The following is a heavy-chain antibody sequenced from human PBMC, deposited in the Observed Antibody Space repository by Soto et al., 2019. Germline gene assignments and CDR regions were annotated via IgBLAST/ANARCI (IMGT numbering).Heavy chain of an antibody. CDR2: IIPIFGTA. J-gene: IGHJ6*02. D-gene: IGHD6-13*01. Sequence: SVKVSCKASGGTFSSYAISWVRQAPGQGLEWMGGIIPIFGTANYAQKFQGRVTITADKSTSTTYMELSSLRSEDTAVYYCASFSAGYSSSWSRYGMDVWGQGTTVTVSS. CDR3: ASFSAGYSSSWSRYGMDV. CDR1: GGTFSSYA. V-gene: IGHV1-69*06.